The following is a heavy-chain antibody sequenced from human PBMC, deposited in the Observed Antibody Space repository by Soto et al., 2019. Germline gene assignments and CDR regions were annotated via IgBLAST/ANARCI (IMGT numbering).Heavy chain of an antibody. V-gene: IGHV4-34*01. Sequence: ETLSLTCAVYGGSFSGYYWSWIRQPPGKGLEWIGEINHSGSTNYNPSLKSRVTISVDTSKNQFSLKLSSVTAADTAVYYCARSPRPYYYGSGYMDVWGKGTTVTVSS. D-gene: IGHD3-10*01. CDR2: INHSGST. CDR1: GGSFSGYY. J-gene: IGHJ6*03. CDR3: ARSPRPYYYGSGYMDV.